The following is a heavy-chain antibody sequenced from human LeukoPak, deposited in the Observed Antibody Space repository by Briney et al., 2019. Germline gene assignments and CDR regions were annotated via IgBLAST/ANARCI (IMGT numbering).Heavy chain of an antibody. J-gene: IGHJ4*02. CDR3: AKDRRSDSGYPDH. V-gene: IGHV3-30*18. Sequence: GGSLRLSCAASEFTFKTSGMHWVRQAPGKGLEWVSIISYDGLNIYYTDSVRGRFTVSRDNSQNTLFLQMNSLRPEDTALYYCAKDRRSDSGYPDHWGQGTLVIVSS. CDR2: ISYDGLNI. D-gene: IGHD5-12*01. CDR1: EFTFKTSG.